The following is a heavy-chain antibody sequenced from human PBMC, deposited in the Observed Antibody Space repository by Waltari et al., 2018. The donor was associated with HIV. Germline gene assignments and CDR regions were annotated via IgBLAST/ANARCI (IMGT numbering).Heavy chain of an antibody. D-gene: IGHD2-15*01. V-gene: IGHV3-33*01. J-gene: IGHJ4*02. CDR2: IWYDGSNK. CDR1: GFTFSSYG. Sequence: QVQLVASGGSVVEPGRSLRLSCAASGFTFSSYGMHWVRQGQGKGLEWVAVIWYDGSNKYYADSVKGRFTISRDNSKNTLYLQMNSLRAEDTAVYYCARDGYCSGGSCYLDYWGQGTLVTVSS. CDR3: ARDGYCSGGSCYLDY.